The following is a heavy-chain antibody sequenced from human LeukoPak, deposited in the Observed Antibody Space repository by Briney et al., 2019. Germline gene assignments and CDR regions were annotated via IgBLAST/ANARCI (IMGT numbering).Heavy chain of an antibody. J-gene: IGHJ4*02. V-gene: IGHV4-31*03. D-gene: IGHD3-10*01. CDR1: GGSISRGGFY. Sequence: SETLSLTCTVSGGSISRGGFYWSWFRQHPGKGLEWIGYISYSGSTYYNPSLKSRVTISIDTSKNQFSLRLSSVTAADTAMYYCARAGGPGSYPYYFDYWGQGTLVTVSS. CDR2: ISYSGST. CDR3: ARAGGPGSYPYYFDY.